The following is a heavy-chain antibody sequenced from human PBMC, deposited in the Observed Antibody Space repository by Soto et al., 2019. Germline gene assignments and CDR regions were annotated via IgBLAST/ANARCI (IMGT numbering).Heavy chain of an antibody. Sequence: PSETLSLTCSVSGASISSSGYFWAWIRQPPGKGLEWIGSFSYSGSTYYNSSLKSRVTISVDTSKNQFSLKLTSVTATDAAVYYCARRPSGYAIDYWGQGALVTVSS. CDR1: GASISSSGYF. V-gene: IGHV4-39*01. CDR2: FSYSGST. J-gene: IGHJ4*02. CDR3: ARRPSGYAIDY. D-gene: IGHD5-12*01.